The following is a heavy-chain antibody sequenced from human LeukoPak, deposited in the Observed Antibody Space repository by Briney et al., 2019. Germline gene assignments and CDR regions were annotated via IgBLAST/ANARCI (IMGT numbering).Heavy chain of an antibody. Sequence: GRSLRLSCAASGFTFSSYRMHWVRQAPGKGLEWVALISYDGNIKYYADSVKGRFTISRDNSKNTLSLQMNSLRPEDTAVCYCARAHLSSSSTDYMDVWGKGTTVTVSS. J-gene: IGHJ6*03. CDR1: GFTFSSYR. CDR3: ARAHLSSSSTDYMDV. D-gene: IGHD6-6*01. V-gene: IGHV3-30*03. CDR2: ISYDGNIK.